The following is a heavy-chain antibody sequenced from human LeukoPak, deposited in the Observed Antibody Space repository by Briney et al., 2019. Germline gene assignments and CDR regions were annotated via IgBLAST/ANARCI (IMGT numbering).Heavy chain of an antibody. V-gene: IGHV3-23*01. Sequence: GGSLRLSCAASGFTFSSYAMSWVRQAPGKGLEWVSAISGSGGGTYYADSVKGRFTISRDNSKNTLYLQMNSLRAEDTAVYYCAKDHLIHYYDSSGYYLSGSWFDPWGQGTLVTVSS. D-gene: IGHD3-22*01. CDR1: GFTFSSYA. CDR2: ISGSGGGT. J-gene: IGHJ5*02. CDR3: AKDHLIHYYDSSGYYLSGSWFDP.